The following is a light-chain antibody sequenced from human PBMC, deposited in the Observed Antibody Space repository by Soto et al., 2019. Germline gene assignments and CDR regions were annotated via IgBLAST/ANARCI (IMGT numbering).Light chain of an antibody. CDR1: SSDVGGYNY. CDR2: EVA. Sequence: QSVLTQPPSASGSPGQSVTISCTGTSSDVGGYNYVSWYQQHPGKAPKLVIYEVAKRPSGVPDRFSGSKSGNTASLTVSGLQAEDEADYYCSSFTGDSTIFGTGTKVT. J-gene: IGLJ1*01. V-gene: IGLV2-8*01. CDR3: SSFTGDSTI.